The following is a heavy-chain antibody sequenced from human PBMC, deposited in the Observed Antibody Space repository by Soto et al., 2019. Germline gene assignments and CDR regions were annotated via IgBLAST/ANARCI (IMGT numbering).Heavy chain of an antibody. V-gene: IGHV1-69*06. D-gene: IGHD3-16*01. CDR3: ARGYDLDYYYGVDV. CDR1: GGTFSNHA. CDR2: ITPIFGQA. Sequence: QVQLVQSGAEVKEPGSSVKVSCKASGGTFSNHAISWVRQAPGQGREWMGGITPIFGQANYAQKFQGRVTIIADKFTTTAYMELRSLTSEDTAVYYCARGYDLDYYYGVDVWGQGTTVTVSS. J-gene: IGHJ6*02.